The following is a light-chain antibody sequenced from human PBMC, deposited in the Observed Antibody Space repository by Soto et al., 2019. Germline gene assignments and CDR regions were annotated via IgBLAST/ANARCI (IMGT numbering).Light chain of an antibody. CDR2: EVT. V-gene: IGLV2-8*01. CDR3: TSYVGNGIGV. Sequence: QSALTQPPSASGSPGQSVTISCTGTSSDVGAYKYVSWYQQYPGKAPKLMIYEVTKRPSGVPDRCSGSKSGNTASLTVSGVQAEDEADYCCTSYVGNGIGVFGGGTKLTVL. J-gene: IGLJ3*02. CDR1: SSDVGAYKY.